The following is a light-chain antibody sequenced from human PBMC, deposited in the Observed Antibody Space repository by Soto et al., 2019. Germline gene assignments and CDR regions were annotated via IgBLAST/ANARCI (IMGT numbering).Light chain of an antibody. CDR2: GAS. CDR3: QQYGSSRT. V-gene: IGKV3-20*01. J-gene: IGKJ1*01. CDR1: QSVSSSF. Sequence: ESVLMQVLSASFLYKGERATLSCRASQSVSSSFLAWYQQKPGQAPRLLIYGASSRATGIPDRFSGSGSGTDFTLTISRLEPEDFAVYYCQQYGSSRTFGQGTKVDIK.